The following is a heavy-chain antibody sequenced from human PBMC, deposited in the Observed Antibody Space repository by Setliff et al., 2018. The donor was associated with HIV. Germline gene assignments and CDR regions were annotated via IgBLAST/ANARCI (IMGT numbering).Heavy chain of an antibody. J-gene: IGHJ1*01. Sequence: PGGSLRLSCAASGFNFNNHGMHWVRRAPGKGPECVAVISDDGSAKYYGDSVKGRFTISRDNGRNTLYLQMNSLRDEDSAVYHCAREGPPVDVAGRYLQHWGRGTLVTVSS. CDR1: GFNFNNHG. CDR3: AREGPPVDVAGRYLQH. V-gene: IGHV3-30*04. D-gene: IGHD2-15*01. CDR2: ISDDGSAK.